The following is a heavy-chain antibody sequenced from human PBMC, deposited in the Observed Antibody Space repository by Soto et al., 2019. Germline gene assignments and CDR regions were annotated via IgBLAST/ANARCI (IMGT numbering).Heavy chain of an antibody. D-gene: IGHD5-12*01. Sequence: QVQLQESGPGLVKPSQPLSLTCTVSGGSINSGAYYWSWIRQHPGKGLEWIGYIYYTGSAHYNPSLKSRATMSVDTSKNQFSLKLRSVTAADTALYFCARADGYIREDYYYYAMDVWGQGTTVTVSS. V-gene: IGHV4-31*03. CDR2: IYYTGSA. CDR3: ARADGYIREDYYYYAMDV. J-gene: IGHJ6*02. CDR1: GGSINSGAYY.